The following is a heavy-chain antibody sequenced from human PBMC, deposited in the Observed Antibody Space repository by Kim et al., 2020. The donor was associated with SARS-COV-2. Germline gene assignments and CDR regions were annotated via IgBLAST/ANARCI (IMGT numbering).Heavy chain of an antibody. Sequence: SVKGRFTISRDNSKNTLYLQMNSLRAEDTAVYYCAKDGIGVAGSLYFDYWGQGTLVTVSS. J-gene: IGHJ4*02. V-gene: IGHV3-30*02. D-gene: IGHD6-19*01. CDR3: AKDGIGVAGSLYFDY.